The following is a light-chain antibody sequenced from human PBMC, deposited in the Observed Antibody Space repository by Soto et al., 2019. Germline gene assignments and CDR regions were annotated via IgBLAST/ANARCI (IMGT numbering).Light chain of an antibody. Sequence: VTQTHLSLPVTPGEPASISCRSSQSLLQTNGYTYLHWYLQKPGQSPKLLIYLPSIRASGVPDRFSGSGSGTEFTLKISKVEAEHVGVYYCMPSLQTPPWPFGPGTKV. V-gene: IGKV2-28*01. CDR2: LPS. CDR1: QSLLQTNGYTY. CDR3: MPSLQTPPWP. J-gene: IGKJ1*01.